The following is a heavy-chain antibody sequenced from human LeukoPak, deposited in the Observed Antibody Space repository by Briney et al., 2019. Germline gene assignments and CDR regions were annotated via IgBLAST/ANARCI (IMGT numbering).Heavy chain of an antibody. Sequence: SETLSLTCTVSGGSISSTGYYWGWIRQPPGKGLEWIGSMYYSGNTYYNPSLKSRVTISVDTSKNQFSLKLSSVTAADTAVCYCARGRGLGSSGWFSDYGFDYWVQGTLVTVSS. D-gene: IGHD6-19*01. CDR2: MYYSGNT. CDR1: GGSISSTGYY. CDR3: ARGRGLGSSGWFSDYGFDY. J-gene: IGHJ4*02. V-gene: IGHV4-39*07.